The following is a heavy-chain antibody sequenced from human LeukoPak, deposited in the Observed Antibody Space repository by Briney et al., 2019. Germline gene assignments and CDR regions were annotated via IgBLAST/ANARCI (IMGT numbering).Heavy chain of an antibody. D-gene: IGHD2-15*01. CDR2: IRSKVNSYAT. Sequence: GGSLRLSCEASGITFSSYLMTWVRQASGKGLEWVGRIRSKVNSYATAYAESVKGRFTISRDDSKNTAHLQMNSLKTEDTAVYYCSSRYCSGGRCYFYWGQGTLVTVSS. J-gene: IGHJ4*02. CDR1: GITFSSYL. CDR3: SSRYCSGGRCYFY. V-gene: IGHV3-73*01.